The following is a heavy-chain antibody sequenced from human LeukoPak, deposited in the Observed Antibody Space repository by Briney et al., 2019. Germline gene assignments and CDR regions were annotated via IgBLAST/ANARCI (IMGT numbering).Heavy chain of an antibody. D-gene: IGHD2-2*01. CDR1: GLTFRSYG. CDR2: ISYDGSNK. V-gene: IGHV3-30*18. Sequence: PGGSLRLSCAASGLTFRSYGMHWVRQAPGKGLEWVAVISYDGSNKYCAGSVKGRFTISRDNSKNTLYLQMNSLRAEDTAVYYCAKDQAPYCGSTSCYATYFESWGQGTLVTVSS. J-gene: IGHJ4*02. CDR3: AKDQAPYCGSTSCYATYFES.